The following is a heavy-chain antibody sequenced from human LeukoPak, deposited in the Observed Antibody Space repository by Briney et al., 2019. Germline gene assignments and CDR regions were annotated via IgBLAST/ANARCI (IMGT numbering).Heavy chain of an antibody. V-gene: IGHV4-59*08. Sequence: GSLRLSCAASGFTFSSYAMSWIRQPPGKGLEWIGYIYYSGSTNYNPSLKSRVTISVDTSKNQFSLKLSSVTAADTAVYYCARLSGSYPKWFDPWGQGTLVTVSS. D-gene: IGHD1-26*01. CDR2: IYYSGST. J-gene: IGHJ5*02. CDR3: ARLSGSYPKWFDP. CDR1: GFTFSSYA.